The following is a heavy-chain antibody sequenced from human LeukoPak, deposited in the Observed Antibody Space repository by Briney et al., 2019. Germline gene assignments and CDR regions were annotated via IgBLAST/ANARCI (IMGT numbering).Heavy chain of an antibody. V-gene: IGHV3-30*02. CDR2: IRYDGSNK. Sequence: PGGSLRLSCAASGFTFSSYGMHWVRQAPGKGLEWVAFIRYDGSNKYYADSVKGRFTISRDNSKNTLYLQMNSLRAEDTAVYYCARDHMYYYDSSGYYYYCYYMDVWGKGTTVTVSS. CDR3: ARDHMYYYDSSGYYYYCYYMDV. J-gene: IGHJ6*03. CDR1: GFTFSSYG. D-gene: IGHD3-22*01.